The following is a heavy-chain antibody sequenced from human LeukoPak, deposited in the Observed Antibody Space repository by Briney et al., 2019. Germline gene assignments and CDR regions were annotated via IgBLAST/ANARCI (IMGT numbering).Heavy chain of an antibody. CDR3: VRWQSGSMFHPP. CDR2: IYYSGTT. J-gene: IGHJ5*02. D-gene: IGHD3-10*02. CDR1: GGSISSSSHY. V-gene: IGHV4-39*01. Sequence: PSETLSLTCTVSGGSISSSSHYWGWLRQSPGKGLEWIGSIYYSGTTAYNPSLKSRVTISVDTSKNQFSLKLSSVTAADTAVYYCVRWQSGSMFHPPWGQGTLVTVSS.